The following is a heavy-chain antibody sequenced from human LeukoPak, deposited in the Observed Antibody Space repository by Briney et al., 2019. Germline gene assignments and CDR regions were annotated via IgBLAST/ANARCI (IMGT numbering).Heavy chain of an antibody. CDR2: VTWNSGTI. V-gene: IGHV3-9*01. CDR3: AKGGSSGWYAFDY. CDR1: GFTFDDYV. Sequence: GGPLRLSCAASGFTFDDYVMHWVRQAPGKGLEWVSGVTWNSGTIAYADSVKGRFTISRDNAKNSLYLQMNSLRAEDTALYYCAKGGSSGWYAFDYWGQGTLVTVSS. J-gene: IGHJ4*02. D-gene: IGHD6-19*01.